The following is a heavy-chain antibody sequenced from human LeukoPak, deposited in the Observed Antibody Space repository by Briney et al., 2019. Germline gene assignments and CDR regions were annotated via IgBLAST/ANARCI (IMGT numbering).Heavy chain of an antibody. CDR3: ARVTRGEDGHDWFDP. CDR1: GGSISSSSYY. J-gene: IGHJ5*02. Sequence: PSETLSLTCTVSGGSISSSSYYWGWIRQPPGKGLEWIGSIYYSGSTYYNPSLKSRVTISVDASKNQFSLKVNSVTAADTAVYFCARVTRGEDGHDWFDPWGQGTLVTVSS. D-gene: IGHD5-24*01. CDR2: IYYSGST. V-gene: IGHV4-39*07.